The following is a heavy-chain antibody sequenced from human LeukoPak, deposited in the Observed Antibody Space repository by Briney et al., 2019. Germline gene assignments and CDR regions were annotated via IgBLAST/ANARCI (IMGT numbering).Heavy chain of an antibody. CDR3: ARADIVATIDAFDI. Sequence: PSETLSLTCAVYGGSFSGYYWSWIRQPPGKGLEWIGEVNHSGSTNYNPSLKSRVTISVDTSKNRFSLKLSSVTAADTAVYYCARADIVATIDAFDIWGQGTMVTVSS. CDR2: VNHSGST. V-gene: IGHV4-34*01. D-gene: IGHD5-12*01. CDR1: GGSFSGYY. J-gene: IGHJ3*02.